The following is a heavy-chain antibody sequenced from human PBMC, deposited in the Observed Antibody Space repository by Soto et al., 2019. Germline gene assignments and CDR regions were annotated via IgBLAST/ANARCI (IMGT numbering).Heavy chain of an antibody. D-gene: IGHD3-3*01. CDR2: IKEDGSEK. V-gene: IGHV3-7*01. CDR1: GFTFNEYW. CDR3: ARRFSRLNWFDP. Sequence: EVQLVESGGGWVQPGGSLRLSCAASGFTFNEYWMSWVRQVPGKGLEWVANIKEDGSEKNYGDSVRGRFTVSRDNAKNSLYLQMNSLRVGDTAVYHCARRFSRLNWFDPWGQGTLVTVAS. J-gene: IGHJ5*02.